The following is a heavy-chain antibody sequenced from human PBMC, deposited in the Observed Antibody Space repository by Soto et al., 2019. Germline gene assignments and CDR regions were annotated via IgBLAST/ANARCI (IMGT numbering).Heavy chain of an antibody. J-gene: IGHJ4*02. D-gene: IGHD2-15*01. V-gene: IGHV3-74*01. CDR1: GFTFSSYW. Sequence: EVQLVESGGGLVQPGGSLRLSCAASGFTFSSYWMHWVRQAPGKGLVWVSRINSDGSSTGYADSVMGRFTISRDNAKNTLYLQMNSLRAEDTAVYYCARDHGDCSGGSCYVAGYWGQGTLVTVSS. CDR3: ARDHGDCSGGSCYVAGY. CDR2: INSDGSST.